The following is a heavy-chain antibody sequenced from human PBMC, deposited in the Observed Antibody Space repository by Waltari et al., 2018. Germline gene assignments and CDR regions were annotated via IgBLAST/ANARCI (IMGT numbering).Heavy chain of an antibody. V-gene: IGHV3-23*01. J-gene: IGHJ6*02. CDR2: ISGSGRRK. D-gene: IGHD3-10*01. CDR1: GFTFSSYA. Sequence: EVQLLESGGGLVQPGGSLRLSCAASGFTFSSYAMSWVRQAPGKGLEWVSAISGSGRRKYYADYVEGGLTIPRDNSKNTRDLQMISLRAEDTAVDYCAKGPESGNDYGSGSRDYYGMDVWGQGTTVTVSS. CDR3: AKGPESGNDYGSGSRDYYGMDV.